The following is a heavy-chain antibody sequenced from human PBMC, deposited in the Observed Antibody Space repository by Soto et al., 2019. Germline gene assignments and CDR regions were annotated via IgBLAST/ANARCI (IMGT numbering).Heavy chain of an antibody. CDR1: GFTFSSYW. V-gene: IGHV3-7*01. J-gene: IGHJ6*02. D-gene: IGHD4-17*01. Sequence: GGSLRLSCAASGFTFSSYWMSWVRQAPGKGLEWVANIKQDGSEKYYVDSVKGRFTISRDNAKNSLYLQMNSLRAEDTAVYYCAREAATVTYYYYYGMDVWGQGTTVTVSS. CDR3: AREAATVTYYYYYGMDV. CDR2: IKQDGSEK.